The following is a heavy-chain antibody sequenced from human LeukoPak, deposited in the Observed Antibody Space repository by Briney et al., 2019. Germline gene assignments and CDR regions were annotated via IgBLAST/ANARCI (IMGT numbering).Heavy chain of an antibody. D-gene: IGHD1-1*01. CDR1: GFTFSSYS. CDR3: ARGERRYDY. J-gene: IGHJ4*02. Sequence: GGSLRLSCAASGFTFSSYSMNWVRQAPGKGLEWVSYISSRSSTIYYADSVKGRFTISRDNAKNSLYLQMNSLRAEDTAVYYCARGERRYDYWGQGTLVTVSS. CDR2: ISSRSSTI. V-gene: IGHV3-48*01.